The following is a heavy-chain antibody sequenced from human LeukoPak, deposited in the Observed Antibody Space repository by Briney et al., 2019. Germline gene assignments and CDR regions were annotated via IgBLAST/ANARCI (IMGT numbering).Heavy chain of an antibody. D-gene: IGHD5-18*01. V-gene: IGHV1-69*06. CDR1: GGTFSSYA. CDR3: ARVTRRAMAVHCYYYYYMDV. J-gene: IGHJ6*03. Sequence: ASVKVSCKASGGTFSSYAISWVRQAPGQGLEWMGGIIPIFGTANYAQKFQGRVTITADKSTSTAYMELSSLRSEDTAVYYCARVTRRAMAVHCYYYYYMDVWGKGTTVTVSS. CDR2: IIPIFGTA.